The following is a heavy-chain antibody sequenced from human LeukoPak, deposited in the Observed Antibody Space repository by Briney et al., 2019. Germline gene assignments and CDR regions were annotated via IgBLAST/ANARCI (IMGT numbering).Heavy chain of an antibody. V-gene: IGHV4-4*02. CDR1: GGSISSSNW. D-gene: IGHD1-26*01. CDR3: ARHSPRYPRYSGSYSHAFDI. CDR2: IYHSGST. Sequence: SETLSLTCAVSGGSISSSNWWSWVRQPPGKGLEWIGEIYHSGSTNYNPSLKSRVTISVDKSKNQFSLKLSSVTAADTAVYYCARHSPRYPRYSGSYSHAFDIWGQGTMVTVSS. J-gene: IGHJ3*02.